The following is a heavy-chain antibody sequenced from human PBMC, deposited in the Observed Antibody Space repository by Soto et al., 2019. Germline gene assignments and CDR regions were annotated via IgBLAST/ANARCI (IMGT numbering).Heavy chain of an antibody. CDR1: GFTVSSNY. D-gene: IGHD7-27*01. CDR2: IYSGGST. CDR3: ARGWTLGFTYYYYCMDV. Sequence: EVQLVESGGGLVQPGGSLRLSCAASGFTVSSNYMSWVRQAPGKGLEWVSVIYSGGSTYYADSVKGRFTISRHNSKNTMYLQMNILRAEDTAVYYCARGWTLGFTYYYYCMDVWGKGTTVTVSS. J-gene: IGHJ6*03. V-gene: IGHV3-53*04.